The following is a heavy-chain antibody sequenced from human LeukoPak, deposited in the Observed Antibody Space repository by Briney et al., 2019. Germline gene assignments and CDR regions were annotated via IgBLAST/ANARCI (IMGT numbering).Heavy chain of an antibody. J-gene: IGHJ4*02. Sequence: SETLSLTCTVSGGSISSSPYYWGWIRQPPGKGLEWIGSIYYSGSTYYNPSLKSRVTISVDTSKNQFSLKLSSVTAADTAVYYCARPRAGDGVDYWGQGTLVTVSS. CDR2: IYYSGST. CDR1: GGSISSSPYY. V-gene: IGHV4-39*01. CDR3: ARPRAGDGVDY. D-gene: IGHD2-21*01.